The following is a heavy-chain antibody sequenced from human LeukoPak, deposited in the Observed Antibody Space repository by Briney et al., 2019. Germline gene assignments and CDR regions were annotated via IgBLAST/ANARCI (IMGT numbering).Heavy chain of an antibody. Sequence: SETLSLTCTVSGGSISSYYWSWIRQPPGKGLEWIGYIYYSGSTNYNPSLKSRVTISVDTSKNQFSLKLSSVTAADTAAYYCAREDCSGGSCYTKYTNHAFDIWGQGTMVTVSS. CDR3: AREDCSGGSCYTKYTNHAFDI. CDR1: GGSISSYY. CDR2: IYYSGST. D-gene: IGHD2-15*01. V-gene: IGHV4-59*01. J-gene: IGHJ3*02.